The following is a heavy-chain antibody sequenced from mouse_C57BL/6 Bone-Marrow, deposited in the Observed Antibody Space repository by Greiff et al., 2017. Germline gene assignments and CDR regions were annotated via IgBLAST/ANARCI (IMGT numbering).Heavy chain of an antibody. CDR1: GYTFTSYW. D-gene: IGHD1-1*01. J-gene: IGHJ2*01. V-gene: IGHV1-7*01. Sequence: QVQLQQSGAELAKPGASVKLSCKASGYTFTSYWMHWVKQRPGQGLAWIGYINPSSGYTKYNQKFKDKATLTADKSSSTAYMQLSILTYADSAVYYCARPFPTVVAGDFDYWGQGTTLTVSS. CDR2: INPSSGYT. CDR3: ARPFPTVVAGDFDY.